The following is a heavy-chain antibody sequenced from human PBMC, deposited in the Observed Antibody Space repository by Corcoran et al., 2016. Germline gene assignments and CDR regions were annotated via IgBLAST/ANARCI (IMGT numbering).Heavy chain of an antibody. Sequence: QLQESGPGLVKPSETLSLTCTVSGGSVSSGSYYWSWIRQPPGKGLEWIGYIYYSGSTNYNPSLKSRVIISIETSKNQFSLKLSSVTAADTAVYYCARGLNYDYVWGSYRLKYGMDVWGQGTTVTVSS. CDR3: ARGLNYDYVWGSYRLKYGMDV. J-gene: IGHJ6*02. CDR1: GGSVSSGSYY. D-gene: IGHD3-16*02. CDR2: IYYSGST. V-gene: IGHV4-61*01.